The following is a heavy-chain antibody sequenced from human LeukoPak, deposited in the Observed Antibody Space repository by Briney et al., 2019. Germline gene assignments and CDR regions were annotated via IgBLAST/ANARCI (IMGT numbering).Heavy chain of an antibody. Sequence: QPGGSLRLSCAASGFTFSSYAMHWVRQAPGKGLEWVAVISYDGSNKYYADSVKGRFTISRDNSKNTLYLQMNSLRAEDTAVYYCARDKGKGWELLGGFDYWGQGTLVTVSS. V-gene: IGHV3-30*04. CDR3: ARDKGKGWELLGGFDY. D-gene: IGHD1-26*01. J-gene: IGHJ4*02. CDR1: GFTFSSYA. CDR2: ISYDGSNK.